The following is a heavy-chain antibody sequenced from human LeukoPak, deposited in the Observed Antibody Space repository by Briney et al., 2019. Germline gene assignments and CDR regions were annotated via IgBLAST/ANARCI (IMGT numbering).Heavy chain of an antibody. V-gene: IGHV4-59*01. CDR1: GGSISTYY. Sequence: SETLSLTCDVSGGSISTYYWSWIRQPPGKGLEWIGYNYNSGTTNYNPSPRNRLTVSLDRSTNQFSLMLTSVTAADTAAYYYSRERASAGPHFDHWGRGILVTVSS. J-gene: IGHJ4*02. CDR2: NYNSGTT. CDR3: SRERASAGPHFDH. D-gene: IGHD6-13*01.